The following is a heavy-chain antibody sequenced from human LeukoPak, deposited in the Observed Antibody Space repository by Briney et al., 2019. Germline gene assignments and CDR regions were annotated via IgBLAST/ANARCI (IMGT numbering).Heavy chain of an antibody. CDR3: ARGGTGDSDYYYIDV. CDR2: INYSGST. V-gene: IGHV4-59*01. Sequence: PSETLSLTCTVSGGSISSYYWSWVRQPPGKGLEWIGYINYSGSTNYNPSLKSRVTISVDTSKNQFSLKLSSVTAADTAVYYCARGGTGDSDYYYIDVWGKGTTVTVSS. CDR1: GGSISSYY. J-gene: IGHJ6*03. D-gene: IGHD4-17*01.